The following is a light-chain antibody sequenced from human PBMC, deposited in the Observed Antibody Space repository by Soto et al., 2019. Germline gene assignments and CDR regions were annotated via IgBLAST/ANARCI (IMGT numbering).Light chain of an antibody. CDR1: QSVGSY. CDR3: HQRSNWPRT. V-gene: IGKV3-11*01. J-gene: IGKJ2*01. Sequence: EIVLTQSPATLSLSPGQRATLSCRASQSVGSYLAWCQQKPGQAPRLLIYDASNRATGIPDRFSGSGSGTDFPLTISSLEPEDFAVYYCHQRSNWPRTFGQGTKLEIK. CDR2: DAS.